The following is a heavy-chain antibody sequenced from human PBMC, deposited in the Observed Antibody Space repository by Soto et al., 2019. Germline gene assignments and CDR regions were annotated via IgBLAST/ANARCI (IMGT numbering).Heavy chain of an antibody. CDR2: INHSGST. CDR3: ARGISMIGVVQRDAPDKYYFDS. D-gene: IGHD3-22*01. J-gene: IGHJ4*02. V-gene: IGHV4-34*01. Sequence: PSETLSLTCAVYGGSFRCYYWIWIRQSPGKGLEWIGEINHSGSTNYNPPLKSRVTISVDTSKNQFSLKLSSVTAADTAVYYCARGISMIGVVQRDAPDKYYFDSWGQGTLVTVSS. CDR1: GGSFRCYY.